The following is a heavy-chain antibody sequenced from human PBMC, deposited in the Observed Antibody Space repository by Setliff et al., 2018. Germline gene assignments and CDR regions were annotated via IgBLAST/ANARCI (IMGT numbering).Heavy chain of an antibody. Sequence: GASVKVSCKASGYTFTGYYMHWVRQAPGQGLEWMGWISPNSGGTNYVQKFQGWVTMTRDTSISTAYMELSRLRSDDTAVYYCARGRLPESWEGYSYGHTLDAFDIWGQGTMVTVSS. CDR2: ISPNSGGT. CDR3: ARGRLPESWEGYSYGHTLDAFDI. J-gene: IGHJ3*02. V-gene: IGHV1-2*04. D-gene: IGHD5-18*01. CDR1: GYTFTGYY.